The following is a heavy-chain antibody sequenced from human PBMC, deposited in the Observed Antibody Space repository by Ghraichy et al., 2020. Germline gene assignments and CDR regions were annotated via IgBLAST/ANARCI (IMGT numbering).Heavy chain of an antibody. Sequence: GGSLRLSCAASGFTFSSYAMSWVRQAPGKGLEWVSAISGSGGSTYYADSVKGRFTISRDNSKNTLYLQMNSLRAEDTAVYYCAKVNSSWYRTPIDYWGQGTLVTVSS. J-gene: IGHJ4*02. V-gene: IGHV3-23*01. D-gene: IGHD6-13*01. CDR2: ISGSGGST. CDR3: AKVNSSWYRTPIDY. CDR1: GFTFSSYA.